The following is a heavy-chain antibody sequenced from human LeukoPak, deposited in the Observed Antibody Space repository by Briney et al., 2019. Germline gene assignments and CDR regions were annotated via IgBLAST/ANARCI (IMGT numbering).Heavy chain of an antibody. CDR2: IYYSGST. CDR1: GGSISSYY. CDR3: ARQPYYYDSSGYPYSYYYYYYGMDV. J-gene: IGHJ6*02. V-gene: IGHV4-59*08. D-gene: IGHD3-22*01. Sequence: SETLSLTCTVSGGSISSYYWSWIRQPPGKGLEWIGYIYYSGSTNYNPSLKSRVTISVDTSKNQFSLKLSSVTAADTAVYYCARQPYYYDSSGYPYSYYYYYYGMDVWGQGTTVPVSS.